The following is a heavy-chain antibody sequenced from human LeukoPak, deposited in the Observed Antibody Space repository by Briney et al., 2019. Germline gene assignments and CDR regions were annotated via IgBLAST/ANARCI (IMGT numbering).Heavy chain of an antibody. CDR3: AFVVVPAAADLPYYYYYYMDV. V-gene: IGHV1-69*13. Sequence: GASVKVSCKASVGTFSSYAISWVRQAPGQGLEWMGGVFPIFGTANYAQKFQGRVTITADESTSTAYMELSSLRSEDTAVYYCAFVVVPAAADLPYYYYYYMDVWGTGTTVTVSS. CDR1: VGTFSSYA. D-gene: IGHD2-2*01. J-gene: IGHJ6*03. CDR2: VFPIFGTA.